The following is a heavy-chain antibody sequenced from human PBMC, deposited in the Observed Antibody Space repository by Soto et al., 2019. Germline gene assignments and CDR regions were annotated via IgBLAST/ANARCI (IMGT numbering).Heavy chain of an antibody. CDR1: GYSFGTSG. J-gene: IGHJ4*02. D-gene: IGHD3-22*01. CDR3: ARAGQYYDSSGYAN. CDR2: ISAYNGNT. Sequence: GASVKVSCKASGYSFGTSGISWVRQAPGQGLEWMGWISAYNGNTNYEQKLQDRVTMTTDTSTNTAYLELRSLRSDDTAVYYCARAGQYYDSSGYANWGQGTLVTVSS. V-gene: IGHV1-18*01.